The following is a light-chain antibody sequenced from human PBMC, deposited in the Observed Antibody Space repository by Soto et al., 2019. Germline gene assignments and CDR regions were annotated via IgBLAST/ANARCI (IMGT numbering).Light chain of an antibody. CDR2: EVN. CDR1: SSDVGGYNY. Sequence: QSVLTQPRSVSGSPGQSVTISCTGTSSDVGGYNYVSWYQQHPGKAPKLMIYEVNRRPSGVPDRFSGSKSGNTASLTVSGLQAEDEADYYCSSYAGSNTVAFGGGTKLTVL. J-gene: IGLJ2*01. V-gene: IGLV2-11*01. CDR3: SSYAGSNTVA.